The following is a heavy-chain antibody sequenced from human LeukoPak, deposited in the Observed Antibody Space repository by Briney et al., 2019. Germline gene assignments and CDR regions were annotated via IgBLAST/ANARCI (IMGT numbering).Heavy chain of an antibody. CDR3: ARELGDTSGEDY. V-gene: IGHV1-8*01. Sequence: GASVKVSCKASGCTFTSYDINWVRQATGQGLEWMGWMNPNSGNTGYAQKFQGRVTMTRNTSISTAYMELSSLRSEDTAVYYCARELGDTSGEDYWGQGTLVTVSS. CDR1: GCTFTSYD. J-gene: IGHJ4*02. CDR2: MNPNSGNT. D-gene: IGHD7-27*01.